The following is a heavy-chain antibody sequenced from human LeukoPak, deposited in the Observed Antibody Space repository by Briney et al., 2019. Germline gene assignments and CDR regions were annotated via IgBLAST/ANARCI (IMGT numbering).Heavy chain of an antibody. CDR3: ARAGIAARVAFDI. D-gene: IGHD6-6*01. CDR1: GFTVSSNY. CDR2: IYSGGST. J-gene: IGHJ3*02. V-gene: IGHV3-53*05. Sequence: PGGSLRLSRAASGFTVSSNYMSWVRQAPGKGLEWVSVIYSGGSTYYADSVKGRFTISRDNSKNTLYLQMNSLRAEDTAVYYCARAGIAARVAFDIWGQGTMVTVSS.